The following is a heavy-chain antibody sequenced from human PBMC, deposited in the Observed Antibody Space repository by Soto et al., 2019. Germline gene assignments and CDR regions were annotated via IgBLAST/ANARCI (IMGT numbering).Heavy chain of an antibody. CDR1: GYTFTSFD. V-gene: IGHV1-8*01. D-gene: IGHD6-6*01. J-gene: IGHJ4*02. Sequence: QVPLVQSGAEVREPGASVKVSCKASGYTFTSFDINWVRQASGQGLEWMGWMKPNMGYTGYGQKFQGRVALTRDTSTSTAYMELSGLKSEETAVYYCVELARWGKGTLVTVYS. CDR2: MKPNMGYT. CDR3: VELAR.